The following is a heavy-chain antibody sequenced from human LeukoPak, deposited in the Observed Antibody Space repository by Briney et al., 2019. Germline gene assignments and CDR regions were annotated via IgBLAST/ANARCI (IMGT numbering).Heavy chain of an antibody. D-gene: IGHD3-22*01. V-gene: IGHV1-18*01. CDR2: ISLYNGNT. CDR3: ARDRVYSSGYYSDY. Sequence: ASVKVSCKASGYTFSNYGVSWVRQAPGQGLEWMGWISLYNGNTNYAQKFQGRVTITADTSTSTAYMELRSLRSDGTAVYYCARDRVYSSGYYSDYWGQGTLVTVSS. CDR1: GYTFSNYG. J-gene: IGHJ4*02.